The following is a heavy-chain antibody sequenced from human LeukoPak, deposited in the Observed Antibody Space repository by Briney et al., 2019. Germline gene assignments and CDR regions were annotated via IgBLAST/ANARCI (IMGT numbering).Heavy chain of an antibody. CDR2: IYYSGST. D-gene: IGHD6-19*01. V-gene: IGHV4-39*01. Sequence: PSETLSLTCTVSGGSIGSSSYYWGWVRQPPGKGLEWIGTIYYSGSTYYNPSLKSRVTISVDTSKNQFSLKLSSVTAADTAVYYCARAVAGIFDYWGQGTLVTVSS. CDR1: GGSIGSSSYY. J-gene: IGHJ4*02. CDR3: ARAVAGIFDY.